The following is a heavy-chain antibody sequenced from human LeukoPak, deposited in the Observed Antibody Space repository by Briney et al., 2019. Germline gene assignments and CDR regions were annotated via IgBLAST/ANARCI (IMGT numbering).Heavy chain of an antibody. Sequence: SVKVSCKASGGTFSSYAISWVRQAPGQGLEWMGGIIPIFGTANYAQKFQGRVTITADESTSTAYMELSSLRSEDTAVYYCAGGGARRDGFNDAFDIWGQGTMVTVSS. V-gene: IGHV1-69*13. CDR2: IIPIFGTA. D-gene: IGHD5-24*01. J-gene: IGHJ3*02. CDR1: GGTFSSYA. CDR3: AGGGARRDGFNDAFDI.